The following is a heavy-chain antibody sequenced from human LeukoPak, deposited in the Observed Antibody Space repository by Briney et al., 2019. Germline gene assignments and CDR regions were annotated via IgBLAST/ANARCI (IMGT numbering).Heavy chain of an antibody. J-gene: IGHJ4*02. CDR1: GGSISSGGYS. D-gene: IGHD5-24*01. CDR3: ARDRGDGYNSLDY. CDR2: IYHSGST. Sequence: SETLSLTCAVSGGSISSGGYSWSWIRQPPGKGLEWIGYIYHSGSTYYNPSLKSRVTTSVDRSKNQFSLKLSSVTAADTAVYYCARDRGDGYNSLDYWGQGTLVTVSS. V-gene: IGHV4-30-2*01.